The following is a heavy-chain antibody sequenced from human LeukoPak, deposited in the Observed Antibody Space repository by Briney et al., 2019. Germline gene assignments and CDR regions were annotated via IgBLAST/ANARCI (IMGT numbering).Heavy chain of an antibody. V-gene: IGHV1-46*01. J-gene: IGHJ6*02. CDR3: ARDTVKIFGVVISNYYYYYGMDV. CDR2: INPSGGST. D-gene: IGHD3-3*01. Sequence: ASVKVSCKASGYTFTSYYMHWVRQAPGQGLEWMGIINPSGGSTSYAQKFQGRVTMTRDTSTSTVYMELSSLRSEDTAVYYCARDTVKIFGVVISNYYYYYGMDVWGQGTTVTVSS. CDR1: GYTFTSYY.